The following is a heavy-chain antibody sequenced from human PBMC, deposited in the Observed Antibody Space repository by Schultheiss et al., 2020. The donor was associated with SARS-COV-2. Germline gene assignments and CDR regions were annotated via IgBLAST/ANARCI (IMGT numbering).Heavy chain of an antibody. J-gene: IGHJ6*02. CDR1: GGSFSGYY. CDR2: IYYSGST. CDR3: ARDVGDYEDYYYYGMDV. V-gene: IGHV4-34*01. D-gene: IGHD4-17*01. Sequence: SETLSLTCAVYGGSFSGYYWSWIRQPPGKGLEWIGSIYYSGSTYYNPSLKSRVTISVDTSKNQFSLKLSSVTAADTAVYYCARDVGDYEDYYYYGMDVWGQGTTVTVSS.